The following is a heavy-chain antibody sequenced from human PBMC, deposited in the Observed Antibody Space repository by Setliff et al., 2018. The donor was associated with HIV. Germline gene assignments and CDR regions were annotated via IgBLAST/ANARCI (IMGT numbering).Heavy chain of an antibody. CDR3: ARGGVCTSTSCGGNYYYGMDV. D-gene: IGHD2-2*01. CDR1: GGTFSSYA. V-gene: IGHV1-69*10. J-gene: IGHJ6*02. Sequence: VKVSCKASGGTFSSYAISWVRQAPGQGLEWMGGIIPILGMSIYAQKFQGRVTITADESTSTAYMELSSLRSDDTAVYYCARGGVCTSTSCGGNYYYGMDVWGQGTTVTVSS. CDR2: IIPILGMS.